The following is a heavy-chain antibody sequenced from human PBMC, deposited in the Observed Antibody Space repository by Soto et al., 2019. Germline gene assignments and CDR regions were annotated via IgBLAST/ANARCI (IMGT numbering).Heavy chain of an antibody. CDR1: GYSFTSYW. V-gene: IGHV5-51*01. Sequence: PGESLKISCKGSGYSFTSYWIGWVRQMPGKGLEWMGIIYPGDSDTRYSPSFQGQVTISADKSISTAYLQWSSLKASDTAMYYFARLRNDFWSGYSIYYYYMDVWGKGTTVTVS. D-gene: IGHD3-3*01. CDR3: ARLRNDFWSGYSIYYYYMDV. CDR2: IYPGDSDT. J-gene: IGHJ6*03.